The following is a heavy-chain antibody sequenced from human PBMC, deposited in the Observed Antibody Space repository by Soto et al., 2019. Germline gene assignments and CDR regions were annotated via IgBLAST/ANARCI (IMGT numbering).Heavy chain of an antibody. D-gene: IGHD3-3*01. J-gene: IGHJ6*02. Sequence: GGSLRLSCAASGFTFSTYAMTWVRQAPGKGLEWVSIISSSGDATYYVDSVKGRFTISRDNSRNTLNLQMNSLIAEDTAVYYCARNGDFWSWGMDVWGQGTTVTVSS. CDR3: ARNGDFWSWGMDV. CDR2: ISSSGDAT. CDR1: GFTFSTYA. V-gene: IGHV3-23*01.